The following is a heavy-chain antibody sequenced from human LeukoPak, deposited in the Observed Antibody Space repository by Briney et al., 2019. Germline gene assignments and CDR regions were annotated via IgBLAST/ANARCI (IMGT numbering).Heavy chain of an antibody. CDR1: GFTFSSYS. J-gene: IGHJ4*02. D-gene: IGHD3-9*01. V-gene: IGHV3-21*01. CDR3: AREMDDILTGYGLDY. CDR2: ISSTVSYI. Sequence: GGSLRLSGAASGFTFSSYSMNWVRQAPGKGLEWVSSISSTVSYIFYADSVKGRFTISRDNAKNSLYLQMNSLRAEDTAVYYCAREMDDILTGYGLDYWGKGTLLSVSS.